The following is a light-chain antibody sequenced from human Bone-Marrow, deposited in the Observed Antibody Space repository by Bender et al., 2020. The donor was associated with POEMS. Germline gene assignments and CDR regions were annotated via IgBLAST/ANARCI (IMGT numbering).Light chain of an antibody. CDR3: SSDAGSSNVV. CDR2: EVS. J-gene: IGLJ2*01. V-gene: IGLV2-8*01. CDR1: SSDVGGYSY. Sequence: QSALTQPRSVSGSPGQSVTISCTGTSSDVGGYSYVSWYQQHPGKAPKLMIYEVSKRPSGVPDRFSGSKSGNTASLTVSGLQAEDEADYYCSSDAGSSNVVFGGGTKLTVV.